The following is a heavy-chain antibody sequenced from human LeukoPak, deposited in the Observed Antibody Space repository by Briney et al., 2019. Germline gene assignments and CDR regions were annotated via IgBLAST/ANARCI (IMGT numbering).Heavy chain of an antibody. CDR3: AEYYYYDSSGFQQYYFDY. D-gene: IGHD3-22*01. V-gene: IGHV3-23*01. CDR1: GFTFSSYA. Sequence: GGSLRLSCAASGFTFSSYAMSWVRQAPGKGLEWVSGISNSGGSTYYADSVKGRFTISRDNSKNTLYLQMNSLRAEDTAVYYCAEYYYYDSSGFQQYYFDYWGQGTLVTVSS. CDR2: ISNSGGST. J-gene: IGHJ4*02.